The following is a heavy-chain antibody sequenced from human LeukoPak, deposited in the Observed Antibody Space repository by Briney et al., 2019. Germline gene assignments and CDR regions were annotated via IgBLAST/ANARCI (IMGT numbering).Heavy chain of an antibody. V-gene: IGHV3-74*01. CDR3: ARARGVWGSYLHTPSGY. CDR2: INSDGSST. Sequence: SGGPLRLSCAASGFTFSSFWMHWPREARGKGGVGVSRINSDGSSTSYADSVKGRFTISRDNAKNTLYLQMNTLRAEDTAVYYCARARGVWGSYLHTPSGYWGQGTLVTVSS. CDR1: GFTFSSFW. D-gene: IGHD3-16*02. J-gene: IGHJ4*02.